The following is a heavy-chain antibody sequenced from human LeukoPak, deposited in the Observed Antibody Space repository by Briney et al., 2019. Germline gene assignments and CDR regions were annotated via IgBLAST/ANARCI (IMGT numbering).Heavy chain of an antibody. J-gene: IGHJ4*02. CDR3: ARDGRYYGSGSETFDY. CDR2: VYHTGSS. V-gene: IGHV4-59*01. D-gene: IGHD3-10*01. CDR1: GDSIRSSY. Sequence: SETLSLTCSVSGDSIRSSYWSWIRQPPGKGLEWIGYVYHTGSSYYNPSLKSRATTSIDMSKNQFSLQLTSMTAADTAVYYCARDGRYYGSGSETFDYWGQGTLVTVSP.